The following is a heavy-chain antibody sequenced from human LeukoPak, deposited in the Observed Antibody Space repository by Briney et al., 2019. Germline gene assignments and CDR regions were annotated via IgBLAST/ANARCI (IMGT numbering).Heavy chain of an antibody. CDR1: GYSISSGYY. CDR3: ARDIVVADNNWFDP. Sequence: SETLSLTCTVSGYSISSGYYWGWIRQPPGKGLEWIGSIYLNGSTYYNPSLKSRVTISVDTSKNQFSLKLSSVTAADTAVYYCARDIVVADNNWFDPWGQGILVTVS. J-gene: IGHJ5*02. D-gene: IGHD2-15*01. V-gene: IGHV4-38-2*02. CDR2: IYLNGST.